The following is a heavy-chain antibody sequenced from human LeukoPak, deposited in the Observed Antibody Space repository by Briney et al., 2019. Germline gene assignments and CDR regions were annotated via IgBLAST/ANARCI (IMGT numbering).Heavy chain of an antibody. J-gene: IGHJ3*02. Sequence: GGSLRLSCAASGFTFSSYWMTWVRQAPGKGLEWVSSISSSSSYIYYADSVKGRFTISRDNAKNSLYLQMNSLRAEDTAVYYCSMATTDYDAFDIWGQGTMVTVSS. D-gene: IGHD5-24*01. CDR3: SMATTDYDAFDI. V-gene: IGHV3-21*01. CDR1: GFTFSSYW. CDR2: ISSSSSYI.